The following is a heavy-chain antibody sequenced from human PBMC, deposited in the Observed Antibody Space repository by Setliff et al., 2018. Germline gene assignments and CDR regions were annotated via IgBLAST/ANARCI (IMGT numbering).Heavy chain of an antibody. CDR2: IHSSGTT. Sequence: PSETLSLPCTVSGGSSSSHHWSWIRQPPGQGLEWIGYIHSSGTTNYNPSLKRRVTISPDTSKNQFSLKLSSVTAADTAGYYCVRMGGFLYMDVWGKGTKVTVSS. V-gene: IGHV4-4*09. CDR3: VRMGGFLYMDV. D-gene: IGHD3-3*01. J-gene: IGHJ6*03. CDR1: GGSSSSHH.